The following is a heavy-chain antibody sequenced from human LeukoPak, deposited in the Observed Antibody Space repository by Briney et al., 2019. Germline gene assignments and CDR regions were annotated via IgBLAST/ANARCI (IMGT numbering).Heavy chain of an antibody. J-gene: IGHJ6*02. CDR2: INHSGST. CDR1: GGSFSGYY. D-gene: IGHD2-2*01. Sequence: SETLSLTCAVHGGSFSGYYWSWIRQPPGKGLEWIGEINHSGSTNYNPSLKSRVTISVDTSKNQFSLKLSSVTAADTAVYYCARGLPVVVVPAAYYYYGMDVWGQGTTVTVSS. CDR3: ARGLPVVVVPAAYYYYGMDV. V-gene: IGHV4-34*01.